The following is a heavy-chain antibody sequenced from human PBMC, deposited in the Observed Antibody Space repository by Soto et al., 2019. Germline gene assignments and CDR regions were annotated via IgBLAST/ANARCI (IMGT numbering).Heavy chain of an antibody. Sequence: EVPLLESGGGLVQPGGSLRLSCSASGFTFSNYAMTWVRQAPGKGLEWVSSISGSGVSTPFADSVKGRFTISRDNSKNTLYLQMNSLRAEDTAVYYCAKEGYHWYFDLWGRGTTVTVSS. CDR3: AKEGYHWYFDL. CDR1: GFTFSNYA. V-gene: IGHV3-23*01. J-gene: IGHJ2*01. CDR2: ISGSGVST. D-gene: IGHD5-18*01.